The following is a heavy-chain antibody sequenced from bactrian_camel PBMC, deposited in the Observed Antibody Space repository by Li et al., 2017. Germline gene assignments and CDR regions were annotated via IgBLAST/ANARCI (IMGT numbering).Heavy chain of an antibody. CDR1: GYTFGSGC. CDR3: AARRRGYGGSWCLVAQPHYDY. V-gene: IGHV3S28*01. CDR2: IDAGGGDP. D-gene: IGHD6*01. J-gene: IGHJ4*01. Sequence: QLVESGGGSVQAGGSLRLSCTASGYTFGSGCMGWFRQAPGKEREGVAAIDAGGGDPAYADSVKGRFTISQDNTNNTLYLQMNSLKPDDTAMYYCAARRRGYGGSWCLVAQPHYDYWGQGTQVTVS.